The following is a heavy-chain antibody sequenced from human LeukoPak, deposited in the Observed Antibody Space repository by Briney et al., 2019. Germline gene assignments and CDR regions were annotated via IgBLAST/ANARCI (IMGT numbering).Heavy chain of an antibody. CDR2: IYYSGST. V-gene: IGHV4-59*08. Sequence: SETLSLTCTVSGGSISSYYWSWIRQPPGKGLEWIGYIYYSGSTNYNPSLKSRVTISVDTSKNQFSLKLSSVTAADTAVYYCARRTTYIGWLPSESPSCFDYWGQGTLVTVSS. CDR3: ARRTTYIGWLPSESPSCFDY. CDR1: GGSISSYY. D-gene: IGHD5-12*01. J-gene: IGHJ4*02.